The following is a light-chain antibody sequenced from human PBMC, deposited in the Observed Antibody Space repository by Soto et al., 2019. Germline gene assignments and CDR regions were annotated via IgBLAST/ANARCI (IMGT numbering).Light chain of an antibody. V-gene: IGKV3-20*01. CDR2: EAS. J-gene: IGKJ1*01. CDR1: QSVSSY. CDR3: QQYGSSPRT. Sequence: EIVLTQSPATLSLSPGERATLSCRASQSVSSYLAWYQQKPGQAPRLLIYEASNRATGIPDRFSGSGSGTDFTLTISRLEPEDFAVYYCQQYGSSPRTFGQGTKVDIK.